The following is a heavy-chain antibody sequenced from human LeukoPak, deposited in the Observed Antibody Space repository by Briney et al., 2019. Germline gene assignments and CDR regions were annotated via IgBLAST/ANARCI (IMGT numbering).Heavy chain of an antibody. D-gene: IGHD2-15*01. V-gene: IGHV3-23*01. CDR1: GFTFREYS. CDR2: IRSNGGDT. Sequence: GGSPRLSCAASGFTFREYSMSWVRQAPGKGLEWVSNIRSNGGDTYYTDSVKGRFTISRDNSKNTLYPEMNSLRAGDTAVYYCAKGGYTTWFDPWGQGTLVTVSS. J-gene: IGHJ5*02. CDR3: AKGGYTTWFDP.